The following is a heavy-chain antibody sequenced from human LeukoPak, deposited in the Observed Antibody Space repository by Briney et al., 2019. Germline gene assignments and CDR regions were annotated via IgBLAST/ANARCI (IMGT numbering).Heavy chain of an antibody. CDR3: ARGYYYDSSGYYPGFDP. V-gene: IGHV1-69*02. CDR1: GGTFSSYT. J-gene: IGHJ5*02. Sequence: SVKVSCKAFGGTFSSYTISWVRQAPGQGLEWMGRIIPILGIANYAQKFQGRVTITTDKSTSKAYMELSSLRSEDTAVYYCARGYYYDSSGYYPGFDPWGQGTLVTVSS. CDR2: IIPILGIA. D-gene: IGHD3-22*01.